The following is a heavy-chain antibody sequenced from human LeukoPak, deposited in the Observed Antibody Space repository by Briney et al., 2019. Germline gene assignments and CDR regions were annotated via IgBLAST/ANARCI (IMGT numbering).Heavy chain of an antibody. CDR1: GVSISYYF. CDR2: IFYSGST. D-gene: IGHD1-1*01. Sequence: SETLSLTCTVSGVSISYYFWSWIRQPPGKGLEWIGYIFYSGSTNYNPSLKSRVTISVDTSKNQFSLKLSSVTAADTAVYYCAETGGDYYGMDVWGQGTTVTVSS. CDR3: AETGGDYYGMDV. V-gene: IGHV4-59*12. J-gene: IGHJ6*02.